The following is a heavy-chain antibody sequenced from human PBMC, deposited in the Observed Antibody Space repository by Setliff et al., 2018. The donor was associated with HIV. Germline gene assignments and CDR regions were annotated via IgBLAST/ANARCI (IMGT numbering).Heavy chain of an antibody. D-gene: IGHD2-21*01. V-gene: IGHV1-2*02. Sequence: ASVKVSCKASGYTFIDHYIHWVRRAPGQGLEWMGCISPNSGGTKYAQKFQDRVAMTRDMSSSTAYLDLSSLRPDDTAVYYCAKDWGGSSDHFDYWAREPWSPSPQ. J-gene: IGHJ4*02. CDR3: AKDWGGSSDHFDY. CDR1: GYTFIDHY. CDR2: ISPNSGGT.